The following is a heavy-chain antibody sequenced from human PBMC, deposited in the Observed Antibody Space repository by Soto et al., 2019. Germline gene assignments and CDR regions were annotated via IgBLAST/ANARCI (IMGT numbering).Heavy chain of an antibody. Sequence: GGSLRRSCTASRFTFSSYIMNWVRQAPGKGLEWISTITADGGGTFYADSVKGRFTISRDNSKSTVYLELNNLSAEDTAVYHCAKNQGVELVPLATVDWFDPWGQGSVVTVSS. J-gene: IGHJ5*02. V-gene: IGHV3-23*01. CDR3: AKNQGVELVPLATVDWFDP. CDR2: ITADGGGT. CDR1: RFTFSSYI. D-gene: IGHD1-26*01.